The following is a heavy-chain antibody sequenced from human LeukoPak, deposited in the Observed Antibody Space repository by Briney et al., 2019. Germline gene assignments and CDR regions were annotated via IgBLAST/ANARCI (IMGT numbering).Heavy chain of an antibody. Sequence: GASVKVSCKASGYTFTSSGISWVRQAPGQGLEWMGWISAYNGNTNYAQKLQGRVTMTTDTSTSTAYMELRSLRSDDTAVYYCARGRAAGVYYYYYYMDVWGKGTTVTVSS. CDR3: ARGRAAGVYYYYYYMDV. D-gene: IGHD6-13*01. J-gene: IGHJ6*03. V-gene: IGHV1-18*01. CDR2: ISAYNGNT. CDR1: GYTFTSSG.